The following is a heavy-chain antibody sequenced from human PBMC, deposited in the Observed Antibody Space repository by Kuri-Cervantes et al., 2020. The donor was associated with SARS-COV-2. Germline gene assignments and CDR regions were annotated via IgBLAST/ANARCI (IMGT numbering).Heavy chain of an antibody. Sequence: GGALKISRKGSGFRLTTYWIGWVRQLPGKGQEWMAIICPTDSDTRYSPSFPGQVTSSADKSISTAYLQWSSLKASASAMHYCARRRGSYYTVAFDLWGQGTMVTVSS. CDR1: GFRLTTYW. V-gene: IGHV5-51*01. CDR3: ARRRGSYYTVAFDL. D-gene: IGHD1-26*01. CDR2: ICPTDSDT. J-gene: IGHJ3*01.